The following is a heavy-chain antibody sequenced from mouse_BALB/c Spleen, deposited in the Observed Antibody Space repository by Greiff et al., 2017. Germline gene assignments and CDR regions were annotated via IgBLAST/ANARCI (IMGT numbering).Heavy chain of an antibody. J-gene: IGHJ2*01. CDR1: GYTFTSYN. CDR3: ARRGNRYDALDY. Sequence: LQQPGAELVKPGASVKMSCKASGYTFTSYNMHWVKQTPGQGLEWIGAIYPGNGDTSYNQKFKGKATLTADKSSSTAYMQLSSLTSEDSAVYYCARRGNRYDALDYWGQGTTLTVSS. V-gene: IGHV1-12*01. CDR2: IYPGNGDT. D-gene: IGHD2-14*01.